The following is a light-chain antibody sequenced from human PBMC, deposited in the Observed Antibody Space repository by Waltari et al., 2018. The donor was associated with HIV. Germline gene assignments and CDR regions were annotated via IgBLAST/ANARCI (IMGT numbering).Light chain of an antibody. Sequence: QSALTQPASVSGSRGQSITISCTGTSNDVGSYKLVSWYQQHPGKAPKLIIYEVVKRPSGVSPRFSASKSGNTASLTISGLQSEDEADYYCSSYAGRNTLIVGGGTKLTVL. CDR2: EVV. V-gene: IGLV2-23*02. CDR3: SSYAGRNTLI. J-gene: IGLJ2*01. CDR1: SNDVGSYKL.